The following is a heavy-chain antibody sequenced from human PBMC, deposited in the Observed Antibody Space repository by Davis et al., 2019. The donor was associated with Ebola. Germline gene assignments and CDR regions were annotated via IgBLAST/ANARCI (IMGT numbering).Heavy chain of an antibody. D-gene: IGHD1-1*01. CDR2: IYYSGST. J-gene: IGHJ4*02. CDR3: ARDHGTD. Sequence: SETLSLTCTVSGGSVSSGSYYWSWIRQPPGKGLEWIGYIYYSGSTNYNPSLKSRVTISVDTSKNQFSLKLSSVTAADTAVYYCARDHGTDWGQGTLVTVSS. V-gene: IGHV4-61*01. CDR1: GGSVSSGSYY.